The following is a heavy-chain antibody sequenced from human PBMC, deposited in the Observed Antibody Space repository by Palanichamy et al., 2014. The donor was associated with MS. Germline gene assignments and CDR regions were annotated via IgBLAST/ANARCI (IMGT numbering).Heavy chain of an antibody. V-gene: IGHV3-74*01. CDR2: IHSDGSST. CDR3: AKENDDYDAFDI. CDR1: GFTLTNNW. J-gene: IGHJ3*02. Sequence: EVQLVESGGGLVQSGGSLRLSCAASGFTLTNNWMHWVRQAPGKGLVWVSRIHSDGSSTTYADSVKGRFTISRDNAKNTLYLQMTSLRTEDMAVYYCAKENDDYDAFDIWGQGTMVTVSS. D-gene: IGHD4-17*01.